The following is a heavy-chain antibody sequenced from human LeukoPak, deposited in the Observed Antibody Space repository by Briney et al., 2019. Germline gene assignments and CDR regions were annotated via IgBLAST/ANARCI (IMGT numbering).Heavy chain of an antibody. V-gene: IGHV3-30*18. CDR2: ILYDGSKK. Sequence: GGSLRLSCVASGFTFTNYGMHWVRQAPGKGLEWVAAILYDGSKKYYADSVKGRFSIYRDNSNYTLYLQMNSLRAEDTAVYYCANFEGSSQAFHIWGQGTLVTVSS. CDR1: GFTFTNYG. CDR3: ANFEGSSQAFHI. J-gene: IGHJ3*02. D-gene: IGHD6-13*01.